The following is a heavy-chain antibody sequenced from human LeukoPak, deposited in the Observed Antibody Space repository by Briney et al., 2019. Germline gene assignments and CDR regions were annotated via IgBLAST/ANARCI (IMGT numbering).Heavy chain of an antibody. D-gene: IGHD3-3*01. Sequence: EGSLRLSCAASGFTFSSYAMSWVRQAPGKGLEWVSAISGSGGSTYYADSVKGRFTISRDNSKNTLYLQMNSLRAEDTAVYYCAKVFYEEGYDFWSGYYKNFDYWGQGTLVTVSS. CDR1: GFTFSSYA. V-gene: IGHV3-23*01. CDR2: ISGSGGST. CDR3: AKVFYEEGYDFWSGYYKNFDY. J-gene: IGHJ4*02.